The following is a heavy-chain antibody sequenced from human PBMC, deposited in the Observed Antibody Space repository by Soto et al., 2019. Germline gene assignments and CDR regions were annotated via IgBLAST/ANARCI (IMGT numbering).Heavy chain of an antibody. V-gene: IGHV3-73*01. Sequence: GGSLRLSCAASGFTFSGSAMHWVRQASGKGLEWAGRIRSKAYSYATAYAASVKGRFTISRDDSKNTAYLQMNSLKAEDTAVYYCARARRTESHYDSSGYTAEYFQYWGQGT. CDR2: IRSKAYSYAT. CDR3: ARARRTESHYDSSGYTAEYFQY. CDR1: GFTFSGSA. J-gene: IGHJ1*01. D-gene: IGHD3-22*01.